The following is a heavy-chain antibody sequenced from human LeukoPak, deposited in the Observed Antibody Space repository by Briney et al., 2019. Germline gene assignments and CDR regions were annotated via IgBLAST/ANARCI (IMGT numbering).Heavy chain of an antibody. CDR1: GGSVSSGSYY. V-gene: IGHV4-61*01. CDR2: IYYSGST. Sequence: SETLSLTCTVSGGSVSSGSYYWSWIRQPPGKGLEWIGYIYYSGSTNYNPSLKSRVTISVDTSKNQFSLKLSSVTAADTAVYYCARDHCSGGSCYGDYHYGMDVWGQGTTVTVSS. D-gene: IGHD2-15*01. CDR3: ARDHCSGGSCYGDYHYGMDV. J-gene: IGHJ6*02.